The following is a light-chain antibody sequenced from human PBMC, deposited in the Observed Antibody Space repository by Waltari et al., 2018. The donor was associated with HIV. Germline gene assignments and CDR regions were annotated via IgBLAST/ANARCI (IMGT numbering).Light chain of an antibody. CDR2: GIS. CDR3: QQYAGSPPWT. V-gene: IGKV3-20*01. CDR1: PSVRSSY. Sequence: SVLTQFPATLYVSPGERATLSCRASPSVRSSYLAWYQHKSGQAPRLLIYGISDRATGTPDRFIGSGSGTDFTLTSTTVEPEDFAIYYCQQYAGSPPWTFGQGTKVEVK. J-gene: IGKJ1*01.